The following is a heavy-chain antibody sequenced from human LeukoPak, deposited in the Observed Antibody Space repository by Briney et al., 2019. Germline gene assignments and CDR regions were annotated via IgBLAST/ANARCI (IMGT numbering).Heavy chain of an antibody. V-gene: IGHV1-18*01. CDR2: ISAYNGNT. CDR1: GYTFTSYG. J-gene: IGHJ3*02. Sequence: RSSVKVSCKPSGYTFTSYGISWVRQAPGPGLEWMAWISAYNGNTNYAQKLQGRVTMTTDTSTSTAYMELRSLRSDDTAVYYWARDRELLWFGELQKDDAFDIWGQGTMVTVSS. CDR3: ARDRELLWFGELQKDDAFDI. D-gene: IGHD3-10*01.